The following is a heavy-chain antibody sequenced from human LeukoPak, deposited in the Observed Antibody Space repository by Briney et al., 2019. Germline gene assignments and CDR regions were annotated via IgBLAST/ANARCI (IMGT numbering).Heavy chain of an antibody. Sequence: GGSLRLSCAASGFTFSSYAMHWVRQAPGKGLEWVAVISYDGSNKYYADSVKGRFTISRDNSKNTLYLQMNSLRAEDTAVYYCARGKGDYVSYFDYWGQGTLVTVSS. CDR2: ISYDGSNK. CDR3: ARGKGDYVSYFDY. D-gene: IGHD4-17*01. J-gene: IGHJ4*02. CDR1: GFTFSSYA. V-gene: IGHV3-30-3*01.